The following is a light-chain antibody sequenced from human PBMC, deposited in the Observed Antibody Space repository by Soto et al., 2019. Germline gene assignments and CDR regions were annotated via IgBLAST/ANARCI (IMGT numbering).Light chain of an antibody. CDR3: SSFAATHILI. J-gene: IGLJ2*01. Sequence: QAVVTQPPSVSGSPGQSVTMSCSGLSPTNFVSWYQQCPGKPPRLIIFDVYKRPSGVPDRFSATKSGDTASLTISGLQPDDEAIYFCSSFAATHILIFGAGTKVTVL. V-gene: IGLV2-11*01. CDR1: SPTNF. CDR2: DVY.